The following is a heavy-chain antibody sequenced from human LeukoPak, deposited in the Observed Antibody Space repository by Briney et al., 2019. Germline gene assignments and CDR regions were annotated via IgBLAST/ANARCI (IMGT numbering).Heavy chain of an antibody. CDR2: IYYSGST. V-gene: IGHV4-61*01. J-gene: IGHJ4*02. D-gene: IGHD4-17*01. Sequence: SETLSLTCTVSGGSVSSGSYYWSWIRQPPGKGLEWIGYIYYSGSTNYNPSLKSRVTISVDTSKNQFSLKLSSVTAADTAVYYCARGQTTVTYPFDYWGQGTLVTVSS. CDR3: ARGQTTVTYPFDY. CDR1: GGSVSSGSYY.